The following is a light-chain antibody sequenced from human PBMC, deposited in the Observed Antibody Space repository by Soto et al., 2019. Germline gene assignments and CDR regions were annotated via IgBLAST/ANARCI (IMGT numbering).Light chain of an antibody. CDR1: QSISSY. CDR2: GPS. J-gene: IGKJ4*01. Sequence: ETVMTQSPATLSVSPGERATLSCRASQSISSYLAWYQQKPGQAPRLLIYGPSTRATGITARFSGSGSGTEFTLTISSLQSEDFAVSYCQQYHNWPLTFGGGTKVEVK. V-gene: IGKV3-15*01. CDR3: QQYHNWPLT.